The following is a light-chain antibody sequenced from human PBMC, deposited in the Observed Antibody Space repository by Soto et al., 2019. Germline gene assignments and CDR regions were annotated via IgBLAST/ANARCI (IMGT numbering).Light chain of an antibody. J-gene: IGLJ1*01. CDR2: EVN. CDR3: LSFTTTSTHV. Sequence: QSALTQPASLSWSPGQSITISCTGTSSDIGAYDYVSWFQQHPGKAPKLMISEVNNRPSGVSNRFSGSKSGNTAYLTISGLQVEDEAEYFCLSFTTTSTHVFGTGTKLTVL. V-gene: IGLV2-14*01. CDR1: SSDIGAYDY.